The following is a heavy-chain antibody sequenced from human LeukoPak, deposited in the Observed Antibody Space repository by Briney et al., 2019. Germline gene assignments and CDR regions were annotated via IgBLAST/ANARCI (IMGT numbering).Heavy chain of an antibody. CDR2: IYYSGST. CDR1: GGSISSSSYY. Sequence: PSETLSLTCTVSGGSISSSSYYWGWIRQPPGKGLEWIGSIYYSGSTYYNPSLKSRVTISVDTSKNQFSLKLSSVTAADTAVYYCARDRGGSGGSCYFDYWGQGTLVTVSS. V-gene: IGHV4-39*07. J-gene: IGHJ4*02. CDR3: ARDRGGSGGSCYFDY. D-gene: IGHD2-15*01.